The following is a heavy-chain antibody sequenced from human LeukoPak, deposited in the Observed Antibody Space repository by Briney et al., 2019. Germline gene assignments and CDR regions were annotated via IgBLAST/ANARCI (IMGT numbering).Heavy chain of an antibody. CDR3: VRDPHGDS. Sequence: GGSLRLSCAASGFTFSSYGMSWVRQAPGKGLEWVSSISSSSTYIYQADSVKGRFTISRDNAKNSLYLQMNSLRYEDTAVYYCVRDPHGDSWGQGTLVTVSS. CDR2: ISSSSTYI. CDR1: GFTFSSYG. J-gene: IGHJ4*02. V-gene: IGHV3-21*01.